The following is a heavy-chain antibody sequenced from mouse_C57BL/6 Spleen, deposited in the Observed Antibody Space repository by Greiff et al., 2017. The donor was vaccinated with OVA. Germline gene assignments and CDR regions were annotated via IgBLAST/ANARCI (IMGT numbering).Heavy chain of an antibody. CDR1: GFNIKDYY. CDR2: IDPEDGET. J-gene: IGHJ4*01. Sequence: EVHLVESGAELVKPGASVKLSCTASGFNIKDYYMHWVKQRTEQGLEWIGRIDPEDGETKYAPKFQGKATITADTSSNTAYLQLSSLTSEDTAVYYCARSPYYGSSHYYAMDYWGQGTSVTVSS. D-gene: IGHD1-1*01. CDR3: ARSPYYGSSHYYAMDY. V-gene: IGHV14-2*01.